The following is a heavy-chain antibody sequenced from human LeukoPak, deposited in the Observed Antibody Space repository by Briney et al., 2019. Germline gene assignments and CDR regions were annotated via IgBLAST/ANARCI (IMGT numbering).Heavy chain of an antibody. Sequence: PSETLSLTCTVSGGSISSYYWSWIRQPPGKGLEWIGYIYYSGSTNYNPSLKSRVTISVDTSRNQFSLKLSSVTAADTAVYYCARDGAKENFDYWGQGTLVTVSS. CDR1: GGSISSYY. CDR3: ARDGAKENFDY. D-gene: IGHD3-16*01. V-gene: IGHV4-59*12. CDR2: IYYSGST. J-gene: IGHJ4*02.